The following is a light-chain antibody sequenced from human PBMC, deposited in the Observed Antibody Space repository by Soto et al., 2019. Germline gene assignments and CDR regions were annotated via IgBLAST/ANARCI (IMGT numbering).Light chain of an antibody. J-gene: IGKJ1*01. Sequence: ILLTQSPCTLSLSPGERATLSCRASQSVSSSYLAWYQQKPGHAPSLLIYGASSRATGIPDRLSGSGSGTDFTLTINRLDPEDFVVYYCQQYGSSITFGQGTKVDIK. CDR2: GAS. CDR3: QQYGSSIT. V-gene: IGKV3-20*01. CDR1: QSVSSSY.